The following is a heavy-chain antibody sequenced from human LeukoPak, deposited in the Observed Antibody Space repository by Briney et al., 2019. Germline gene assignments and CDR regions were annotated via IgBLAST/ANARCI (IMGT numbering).Heavy chain of an antibody. D-gene: IGHD3-22*01. V-gene: IGHV4-39*07. CDR3: ARVGYYDSSGYYLIDY. CDR2: IYNTEST. J-gene: IGHJ4*02. CDR1: GGSISNTFYY. Sequence: SETLSLTCTISGGSISNTFYYWGWIRQPPGKGLEWIGSIYNTESTHYNPTLKSRLTISVDTSKNQFSVSLSSVTAADTAVYYCARVGYYDSSGYYLIDYWGQGTLVTVSS.